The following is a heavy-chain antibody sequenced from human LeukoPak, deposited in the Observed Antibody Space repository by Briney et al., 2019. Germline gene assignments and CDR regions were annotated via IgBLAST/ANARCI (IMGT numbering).Heavy chain of an antibody. J-gene: IGHJ4*02. Sequence: GGSLRLSCAVSGFNFSNYWMSWVRQAPGKGLEWVANIKHDGSEKYSVASVKGRFTISRDNAKNSVYLQMNTLRAEDTAVYYCARDLRGNIVVIVAADLSLDYWGQGTLVTVAS. CDR1: GFNFSNYW. D-gene: IGHD2-15*01. CDR2: IKHDGSEK. V-gene: IGHV3-7*01. CDR3: ARDLRGNIVVIVAADLSLDY.